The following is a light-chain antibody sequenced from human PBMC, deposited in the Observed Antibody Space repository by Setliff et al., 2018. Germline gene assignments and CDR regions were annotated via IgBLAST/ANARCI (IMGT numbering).Light chain of an antibody. CDR1: SSDVGGYNY. V-gene: IGLV2-8*01. Sequence: QSALAQPAAVSGSPGQSIAISCAGTSSDVGGYNYVSWYQQHPGKAPQVIIYDVTKRPSGVPDRFSGSKSGNTASLTVSGLQAEDEADYYCTAYAGSNNFVFGTGTKVTVL. CDR3: TAYAGSNNFV. J-gene: IGLJ1*01. CDR2: DVT.